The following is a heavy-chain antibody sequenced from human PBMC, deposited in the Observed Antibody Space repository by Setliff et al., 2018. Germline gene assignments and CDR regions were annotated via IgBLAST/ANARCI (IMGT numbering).Heavy chain of an antibody. D-gene: IGHD6-6*01. CDR3: AKSSGSSSSTNLEY. V-gene: IGHV3-30*02. CDR1: GFDFSSYG. J-gene: IGHJ4*02. Sequence: GESLKISCVASGFDFSSYGMHWVRQAPGKGLEWVSLIRYDSSTKDYADSVKGRFSVSRDNSRNTLYLQMNSLRVGDTAVYYCAKSSGSSSSTNLEYLGPGTLVTVSS. CDR2: IRYDSSTK.